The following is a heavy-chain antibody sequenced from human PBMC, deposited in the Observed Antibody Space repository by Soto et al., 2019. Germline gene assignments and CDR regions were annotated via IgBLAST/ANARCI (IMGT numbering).Heavy chain of an antibody. J-gene: IGHJ6*02. CDR2: ISYSGST. Sequence: QVQLQESGPGLVKPSQTLSLTCSISGASISSDDYYWSWFRQPPGKGLEWIGYISYSGSTYHNPSLKSRITISVDTSKTQFSLIISSVTAADTAVFYCAREVNNYYGMDVWGQGTTVTVSS. CDR1: GASISSDDYY. V-gene: IGHV4-30-4*01. CDR3: AREVNNYYGMDV.